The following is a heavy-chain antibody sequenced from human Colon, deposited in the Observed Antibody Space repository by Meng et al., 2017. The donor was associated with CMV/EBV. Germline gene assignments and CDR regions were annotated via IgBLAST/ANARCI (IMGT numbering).Heavy chain of an antibody. Sequence: QGELMECGGGVKEPWASVKVSCKTSGYTFSDYYMHWVRQAPGQGLEWMGWIRSDGSATNYAQKFRGRVTMTRDASVSTAYMELSGLTSDDTAVYFCVRSSGWSLFDYWGPGALVTASS. V-gene: IGHV1-2*02. CDR3: VRSSGWSLFDY. J-gene: IGHJ4*02. CDR1: GYTFSDYY. D-gene: IGHD6-19*01. CDR2: IRSDGSAT.